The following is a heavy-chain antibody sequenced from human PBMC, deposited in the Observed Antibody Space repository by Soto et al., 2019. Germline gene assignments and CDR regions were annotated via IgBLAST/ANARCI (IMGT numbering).Heavy chain of an antibody. D-gene: IGHD5-12*01. Sequence: KPSETLSLTCTVSGGSVSSGSYYWSWIRHPPGKGLEWIGYIYYSGSTNYNPSLKSRVTISVDTSKNQFSLKLSSVTAADTAVYYCARVATIRNYYGMDVWGQGTTVTVSS. CDR1: GGSVSSGSYY. J-gene: IGHJ6*02. V-gene: IGHV4-61*01. CDR2: IYYSGST. CDR3: ARVATIRNYYGMDV.